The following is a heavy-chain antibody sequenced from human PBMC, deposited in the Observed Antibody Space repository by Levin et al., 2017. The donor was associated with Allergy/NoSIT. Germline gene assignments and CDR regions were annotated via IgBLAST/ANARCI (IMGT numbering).Heavy chain of an antibody. Sequence: SQTLSLTCTVSGGSISSSSYYWGWIRQPPGKGLEWIGTIYYSGTTYYNPSLYSRVTISVDTSKNQFSLKLTSVTAADTAVYYCARQPLTGYCGGAHCYWIDYWGQGTLVTVSS. J-gene: IGHJ4*02. CDR3: ARQPLTGYCGGAHCYWIDY. CDR2: IYYSGTT. V-gene: IGHV4-39*01. CDR1: GGSISSSSYY. D-gene: IGHD2-15*01.